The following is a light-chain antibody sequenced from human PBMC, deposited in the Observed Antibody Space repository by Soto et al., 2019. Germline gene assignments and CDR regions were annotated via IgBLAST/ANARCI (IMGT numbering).Light chain of an antibody. Sequence: DIQMTQSPSTLSASVGDRVTITCRASQSISNWLAWYQQKPGKAPKLLIYDASSLETGVPSRFSGNGSGTEFTLTISSLQSDDFAIYYCQQYNIYWTFGQGTKVDIK. CDR1: QSISNW. V-gene: IGKV1-5*01. CDR3: QQYNIYWT. J-gene: IGKJ1*01. CDR2: DAS.